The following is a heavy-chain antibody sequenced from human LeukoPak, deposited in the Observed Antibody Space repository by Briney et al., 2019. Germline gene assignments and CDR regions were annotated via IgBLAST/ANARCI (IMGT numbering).Heavy chain of an antibody. CDR1: GLTFSSYS. Sequence: GGSLSLSCAPSGLTFSSYSINWVRQAPGKGVECVSSICYSSCYIFYADSVKGLFTISRDNAKNSLYLQLNSLRAEDTAVYYCARDPYYYDSSGYYGEGFDYWGQGTLVTVSS. J-gene: IGHJ4*02. CDR2: ICYSSCYI. D-gene: IGHD3-22*01. V-gene: IGHV3-21*01. CDR3: ARDPYYYDSSGYYGEGFDY.